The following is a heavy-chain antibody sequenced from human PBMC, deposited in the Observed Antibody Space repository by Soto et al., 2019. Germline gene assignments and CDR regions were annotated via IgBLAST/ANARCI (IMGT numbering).Heavy chain of an antibody. CDR1: GGSFSGYY. Sequence: SETLSLTCAVYGGSFSGYYWSWIRQPPGKGLEWIGEINHSGSTNYNPPLKSRVTISVDTSKNQFSLKLSSVTVADTAVYYCSRGGPTNRSSSRIPYFDYWGQGTLVTVSS. V-gene: IGHV4-34*01. D-gene: IGHD6-13*01. J-gene: IGHJ4*02. CDR3: SRGGPTNRSSSRIPYFDY. CDR2: INHSGST.